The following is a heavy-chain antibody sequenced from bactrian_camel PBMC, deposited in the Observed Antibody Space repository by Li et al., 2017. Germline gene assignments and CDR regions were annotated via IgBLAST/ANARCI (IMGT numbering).Heavy chain of an antibody. CDR1: PNTNRRYC. J-gene: IGHJ4*01. Sequence: HVQLVESGGDLVQPGESLRLSCEASPNTNRRYCMAWFRQAPGNQREAVANIGYDGRTTYADSVKGRFNISKDDTANTLYLEMNTLKPEDTAMYYCATGHLNIHLWLGYVPPAYAFSNWGQGTQVTVS. CDR2: IGYDGRT. D-gene: IGHD1*01. CDR3: ATGHLNIHLWLGYVPPAYAFSN. V-gene: IGHV3S53*01.